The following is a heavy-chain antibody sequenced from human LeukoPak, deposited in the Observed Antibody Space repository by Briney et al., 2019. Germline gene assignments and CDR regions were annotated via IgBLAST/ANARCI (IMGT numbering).Heavy chain of an antibody. CDR1: GFTVSDYY. J-gene: IGHJ4*02. D-gene: IGHD5-24*01. V-gene: IGHV3-66*01. Sequence: GGSLRLSCSASGFTVSDYYMSWVRQAPGKGLEWVSLIAVGGTSSYYIDSVKGRFTISRDNSGNTVSLQMNSLRAEDTAVYYCTSRRDGYNPNFWGQGTLVTVSS. CDR3: TSRRDGYNPNF. CDR2: IAVGGTSS.